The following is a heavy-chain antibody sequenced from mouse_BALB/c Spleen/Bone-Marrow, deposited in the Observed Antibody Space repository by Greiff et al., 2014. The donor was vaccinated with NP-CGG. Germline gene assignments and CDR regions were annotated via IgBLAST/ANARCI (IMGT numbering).Heavy chain of an antibody. V-gene: IGHV5-4*02. Sequence: DVMLVESGGGLVKPGGSLKLSCAASGFTFSDYSIYWLRQTPEKRLEWVATISDGGNYSYYPDSVKGRCTISRDNAKNNLYLQMSSLKSEDTAMYYCARSRMRYGAMDYWGQGTSVTVFS. CDR3: ARSRMRYGAMDY. CDR2: ISDGGNYS. CDR1: GFTFSDYS. J-gene: IGHJ4*01. D-gene: IGHD2-10*02.